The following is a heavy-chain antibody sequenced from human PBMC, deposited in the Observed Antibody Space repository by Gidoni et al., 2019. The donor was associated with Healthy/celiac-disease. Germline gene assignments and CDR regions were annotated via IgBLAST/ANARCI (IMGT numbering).Heavy chain of an antibody. CDR2: IYPGDSDI. CDR3: ARRVNRGGYGMDV. V-gene: IGHV5-51*03. J-gene: IGHJ6*02. Sequence: QLVQSGAAVKKPGESLKISCKGSGYSFTRYCIGWVRQMPGKGLEWIGIIYPGDSDIRYSPSLQGQVTISADKSIRTAYLQWSSLKASDTAMYYCARRVNRGGYGMDVWGQGTTVTVAS. D-gene: IGHD4-4*01. CDR1: GYSFTRYC.